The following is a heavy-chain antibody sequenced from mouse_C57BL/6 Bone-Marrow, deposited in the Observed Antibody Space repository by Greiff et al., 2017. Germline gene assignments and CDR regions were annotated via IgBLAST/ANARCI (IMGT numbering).Heavy chain of an antibody. V-gene: IGHV1-81*01. CDR1: GYTFTSYG. CDR2: IYPRSGNT. CDR3: ARGGIFTTVDY. Sequence: VQLVESGAELARPGASVKLSCKASGYTFTSYGISWVKQRTGQGLEWIGEIYPRSGNTYYNEKFKGKATLTADKSSSTAYMELRSLTSEDSAVYFCARGGIFTTVDYWGQGTTLTVSS. J-gene: IGHJ2*01. D-gene: IGHD1-1*01.